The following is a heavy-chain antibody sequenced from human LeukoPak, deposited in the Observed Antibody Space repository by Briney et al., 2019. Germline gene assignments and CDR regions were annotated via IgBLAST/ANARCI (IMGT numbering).Heavy chain of an antibody. CDR3: AREFGYGVPDAFDI. J-gene: IGHJ3*02. V-gene: IGHV3-48*01. D-gene: IGHD4-17*01. CDR2: ISSSSSTI. CDR1: GFTFSSYS. Sequence: PGGSLRLSCAASGFTFSSYSMNWVRQAPGKGLEWVSYISSSSSTIYYAESVKGRFTIYRDNPKNSLYLQMNSLRAEDTAVYYCAREFGYGVPDAFDIWGQGTMVTVSS.